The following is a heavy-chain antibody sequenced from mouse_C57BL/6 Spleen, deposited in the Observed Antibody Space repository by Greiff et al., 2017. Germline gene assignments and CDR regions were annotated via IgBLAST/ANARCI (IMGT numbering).Heavy chain of an antibody. CDR1: GYTFTSYW. CDR3: ARPITTIVATDYAMDN. V-gene: IGHV1-53*01. Sequence: QVQLQQPGTELVKPGASVKLSCKASGYTFTSYWMHWVKQRPGQGLEWIGNINPSNGGTNYNEKFKSKATLTVDTSSSTAYMQFSSLTSEDSAVFYCARPITTIVATDYAMDNWGQGTSGTVSS. J-gene: IGHJ4*01. CDR2: INPSNGGT. D-gene: IGHD1-1*01.